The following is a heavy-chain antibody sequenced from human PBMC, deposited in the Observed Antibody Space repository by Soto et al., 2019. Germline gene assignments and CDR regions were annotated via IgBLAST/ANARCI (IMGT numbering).Heavy chain of an antibody. CDR2: IYYSGST. D-gene: IGHD6-6*01. V-gene: IGHV4-31*03. Sequence: TLSLPCTVSVGSISSGGYYWSWIRQHPGKGLEWIGYIYYSGSTYYNPSLKSRVTISVDTSKNQFSLKLSSVTAADTAVYYCASWKKAARGPMAHYWGQGTLVTVSS. CDR3: ASWKKAARGPMAHY. CDR1: VGSISSGGYY. J-gene: IGHJ4*02.